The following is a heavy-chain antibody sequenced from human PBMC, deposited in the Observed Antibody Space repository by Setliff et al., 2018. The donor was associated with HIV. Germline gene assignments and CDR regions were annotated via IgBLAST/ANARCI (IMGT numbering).Heavy chain of an antibody. V-gene: IGHV3-21*01. Sequence: PGGSLRLSCAASGFTFSSYSMNWVRQAPGKGLEWVSSISSSSGYIYYADSVRGRFTISRDNAKNSLYLQMNSLRAEDTAVYYCRMGHPRGLQDSSGVLDYWGQGTLVTVSS. CDR3: RMGHPRGLQDSSGVLDY. CDR2: ISSSSGYI. D-gene: IGHD3-22*01. J-gene: IGHJ4*02. CDR1: GFTFSSYS.